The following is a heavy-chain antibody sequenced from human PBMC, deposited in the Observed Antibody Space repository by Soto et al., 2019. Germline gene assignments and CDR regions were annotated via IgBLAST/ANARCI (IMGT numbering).Heavy chain of an antibody. CDR3: ARVYSSSRVDY. Sequence: SETLSLTCTVSGGSISSGGYYWSWIRQHPGKGLEWIGYIYYSGSTYYNPSLKSRVTISVDTSKNQFSLKLSSVTAADTAVYYCARVYSSSRVDYWGQGTLVTVSS. CDR1: GGSISSGGYY. V-gene: IGHV4-31*03. D-gene: IGHD6-13*01. J-gene: IGHJ4*02. CDR2: IYYSGST.